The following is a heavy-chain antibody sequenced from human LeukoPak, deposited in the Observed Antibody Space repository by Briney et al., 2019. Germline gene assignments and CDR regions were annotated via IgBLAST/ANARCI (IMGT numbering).Heavy chain of an antibody. CDR3: ARDQLWSPIDY. D-gene: IGHD5-18*01. Sequence: GGSLRLSCAASGFTFDAYAMSWVRQAPGKGLERVSGINWNGGRTGYADSVKGRFTISRDNAKNSLYLQMNSLRAEDTAVYYCARDQLWSPIDYWGQGTLVTVSS. V-gene: IGHV3-20*04. CDR2: INWNGGRT. J-gene: IGHJ4*02. CDR1: GFTFDAYA.